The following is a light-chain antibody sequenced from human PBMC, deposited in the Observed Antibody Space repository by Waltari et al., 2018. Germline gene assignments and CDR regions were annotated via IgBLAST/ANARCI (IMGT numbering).Light chain of an antibody. CDR2: AVT. Sequence: QSALTQPPSASGSPGQSVTISCTGTSSDVGGNNYVSWYQQHPGKGPKLMIDAVTKRPSGVPDRSSGANHGNTASLTVSGLQAEDEADYYCSSYAGSNNLLFGGGTKLTVL. CDR1: SSDVGGNNY. CDR3: SSYAGSNNLL. J-gene: IGLJ2*01. V-gene: IGLV2-8*01.